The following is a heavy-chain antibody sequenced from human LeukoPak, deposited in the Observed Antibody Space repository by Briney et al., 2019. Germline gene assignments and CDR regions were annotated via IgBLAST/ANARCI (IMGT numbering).Heavy chain of an antibody. CDR2: IRYDGSNK. D-gene: IGHD3-3*01. V-gene: IGHV3-30*02. CDR3: ARERVSGRVYYYMDV. Sequence: GGSLRLSCAASGFTFSSYGMHWVRQAPGKGLEWVAFIRYDGSNKYYADSVKGRFTISRDNAKNTLYLQMNSLRAEDTAVYYCARERVSGRVYYYMDVWGKGTTVTVSS. J-gene: IGHJ6*03. CDR1: GFTFSSYG.